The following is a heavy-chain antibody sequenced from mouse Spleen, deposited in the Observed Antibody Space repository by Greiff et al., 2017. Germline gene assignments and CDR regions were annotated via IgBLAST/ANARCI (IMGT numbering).Heavy chain of an antibody. CDR3: ARFYGYRDGYAIDY. D-gene: IGHD1-2*01. Sequence: EVLLVESGGGLVQPGGSLKLSCAASGFTFSSYGMSWVRQTPDKRLELVATINSNGGSTYYPASVKGRFTISRDNAKNTLYLQMSSLKSEDTAMDYSARFYGYRDGYAIDYWGQGTSVTVSS. V-gene: IGHV5-6-3*01. J-gene: IGHJ4*01. CDR1: GFTFSSYG. CDR2: INSNGGST.